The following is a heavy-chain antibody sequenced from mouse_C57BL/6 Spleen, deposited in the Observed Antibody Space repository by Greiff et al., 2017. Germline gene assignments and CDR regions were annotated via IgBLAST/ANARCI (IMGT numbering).Heavy chain of an antibody. CDR2: IDPSDSYT. D-gene: IGHD1-1*01. Sequence: VQLQQPGAELVKPGASVKLSCKASGYTFTSYWMQWVKQRPGQGLEWIGEIDPSDSYTNYNQKFKGKATLTVDTSSSTAYMQLSSLTSEDSAVYYCARAVYFGSSYWFAYWGQGTLVTVSA. CDR3: ARAVYFGSSYWFAY. CDR1: GYTFTSYW. J-gene: IGHJ3*01. V-gene: IGHV1-50*01.